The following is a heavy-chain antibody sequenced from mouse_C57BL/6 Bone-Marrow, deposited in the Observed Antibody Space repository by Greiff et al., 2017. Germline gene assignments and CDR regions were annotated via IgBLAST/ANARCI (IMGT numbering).Heavy chain of an antibody. CDR1: GFTFSSYG. D-gene: IGHD2-2*01. CDR2: ISSGGSYT. V-gene: IGHV5-6*02. Sequence: EVKVVESGGDLVKPGGSLKLSCAASGFTFSSYGMSWVRQTPDKRLEWVATISSGGSYTYYPDSVKGRFTISRDNAKNTLYLQMGSLKSEDTAMYYCARRGSTIVTNYYAKDYWGQGTSVTVSS. J-gene: IGHJ4*01. CDR3: ARRGSTIVTNYYAKDY.